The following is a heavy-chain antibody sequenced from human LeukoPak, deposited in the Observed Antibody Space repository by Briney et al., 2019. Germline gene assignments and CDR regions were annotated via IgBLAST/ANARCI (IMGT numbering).Heavy chain of an antibody. D-gene: IGHD2-8*02. CDR1: GGSISSSSYY. J-gene: IGHJ3*02. V-gene: IGHV4-39*02. CDR2: IYYSGST. Sequence: SETLSLTCTVSGGSISSSSYYWGWIRQPPGKGLEWIGSIYYSGSTYYNPSLKSRVTISVDTSKNQFSLKLSSVTAADTAVYYCARDQRGVSEYDPFNIWGQGTMVTVSS. CDR3: ARDQRGVSEYDPFNI.